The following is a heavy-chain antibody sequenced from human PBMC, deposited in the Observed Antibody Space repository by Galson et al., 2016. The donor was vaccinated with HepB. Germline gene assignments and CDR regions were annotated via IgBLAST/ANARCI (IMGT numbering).Heavy chain of an antibody. CDR2: IYWDDDK. J-gene: IGHJ4*02. CDR3: AHSPPDSSGCYYPY. Sequence: PALVTPTQTLTLTCTFSGFSLSTSGMNVGWIRQPPGKALEWLALIYWDDDKRYNPSLESRLTITKDTSKNQVVLTMTNMDPVDTATYYCAHSPPDSSGCYYPYWGQGTLVTVSS. CDR1: GFSLSTSGMN. D-gene: IGHD3-22*01. V-gene: IGHV2-5*08.